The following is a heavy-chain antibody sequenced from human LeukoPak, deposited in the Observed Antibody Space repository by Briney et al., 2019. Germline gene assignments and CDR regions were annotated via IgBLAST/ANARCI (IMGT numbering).Heavy chain of an antibody. CDR3: ARQGGYGDSTHLDY. D-gene: IGHD4-17*01. CDR1: GGSISSHY. CDR2: IYYTGST. Sequence: SETLSLTCTVSGGSISSHYWSWVRQPPGKGLEWIGYIYYTGSTKYNPSLKSQVTISVDTSKNQFPLKLSSVTTGDTALYYCARQGGYGDSTHLDYWGRGTLVTVSS. V-gene: IGHV4-59*11. J-gene: IGHJ4*02.